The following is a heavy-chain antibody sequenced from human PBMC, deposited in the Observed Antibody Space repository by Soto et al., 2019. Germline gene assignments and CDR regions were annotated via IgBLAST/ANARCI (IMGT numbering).Heavy chain of an antibody. V-gene: IGHV1-69*01. CDR3: ARDLVLRGSGSYYVDYYYYGMDV. D-gene: IGHD3-10*01. J-gene: IGHJ6*02. CDR1: GGTFSSYA. Sequence: QVQLVQSGAEVKKPGSSVKVSCKASGGTFSSYAISWVRQAPGQGLEWMGGIIPIFGTANYAQKFQGRVTITADESTSTAYMELSSLRSEDTAVYYCARDLVLRGSGSYYVDYYYYGMDVWGQGTTVTVSS. CDR2: IIPIFGTA.